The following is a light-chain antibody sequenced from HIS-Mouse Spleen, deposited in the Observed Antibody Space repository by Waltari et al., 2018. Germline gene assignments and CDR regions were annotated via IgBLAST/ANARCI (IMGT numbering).Light chain of an antibody. CDR1: SSDVGSYNL. Sequence: QSALTQPASVSGSPGQSITITCTGTSSDVGSYNLVSWYKQHPGKAPKLMIYEGSKRPSGVSNRFSGSKSGNTASLTISGLQAEDEADYYCCSYAGSSTSFGGGTKLTVL. CDR2: EGS. CDR3: CSYAGSSTS. J-gene: IGLJ3*02. V-gene: IGLV2-23*01.